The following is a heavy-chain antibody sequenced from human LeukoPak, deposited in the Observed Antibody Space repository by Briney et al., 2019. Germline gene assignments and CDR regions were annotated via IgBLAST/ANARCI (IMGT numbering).Heavy chain of an antibody. Sequence: GGSLRLSCAASGFTVSINYMSWVRQAPGKGVEWVSVIYSGGSTYYADSAKGRFTISRDNSKNTLYLQMNSLRAEDTAVYYCARDLLYYDSSGYYSYYFDYWGQGTLVTVSS. CDR1: GFTVSINY. V-gene: IGHV3-66*01. J-gene: IGHJ4*02. CDR3: ARDLLYYDSSGYYSYYFDY. CDR2: IYSGGST. D-gene: IGHD3-22*01.